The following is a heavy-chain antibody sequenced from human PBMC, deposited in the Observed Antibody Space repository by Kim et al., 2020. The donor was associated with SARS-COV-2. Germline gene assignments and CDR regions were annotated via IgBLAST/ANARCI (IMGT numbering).Heavy chain of an antibody. Sequence: SYADSVKGRFTISRDNAKNTLYLQMNSLRAEDTAVYYCARVALRGSYFDYWGQGTLVTVSS. D-gene: IGHD3-16*01. CDR3: ARVALRGSYFDY. V-gene: IGHV3-74*01. J-gene: IGHJ4*02.